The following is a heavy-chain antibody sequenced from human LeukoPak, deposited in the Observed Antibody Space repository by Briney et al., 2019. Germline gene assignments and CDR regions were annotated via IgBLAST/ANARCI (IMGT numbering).Heavy chain of an antibody. V-gene: IGHV4-4*07. CDR2: IFPSGST. D-gene: IGHD6-19*01. CDR3: ARDNLGSSGWYFDP. Sequence: SETLSLTCTDSGGSISSYYWTWIRQPAGKGLEWIGRIFPSGSTNYNPSLKSRVTMSGDTSKNQFSLNLSSVTAADTAVYYCARDNLGSSGWYFDPWGQGTQVTVSS. CDR1: GGSISSYY. J-gene: IGHJ5*02.